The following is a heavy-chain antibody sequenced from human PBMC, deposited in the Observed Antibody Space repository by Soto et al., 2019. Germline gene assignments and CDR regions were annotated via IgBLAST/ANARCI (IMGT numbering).Heavy chain of an antibody. CDR2: ISFSSSYI. J-gene: IGHJ5*01. D-gene: IGHD2-2*01. CDR3: ATGTYQPLLDS. V-gene: IGHV3-21*01. CDR1: GFSFGTYA. Sequence: PGGSLRLSCAASGFSFGTYAMNWVRQAPGKGLEWVSFISFSSSYIYYADSVRGRFTVSRDNAKNSLYLQLNNLRAEDTAVYYCATGTYQPLLDSCGQGTLVTVSS.